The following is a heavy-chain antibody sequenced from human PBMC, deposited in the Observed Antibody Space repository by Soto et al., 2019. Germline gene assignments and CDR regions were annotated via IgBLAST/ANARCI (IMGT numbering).Heavy chain of an antibody. CDR3: AVWPKNTIFGVAPTDY. CDR2: INPSGGST. Sequence: GASVKVSCKASGYTFTSYYMHWVRQAPGQGLEWMGIINPSGGSTSYAQKFQGRVTMTRDTSTSTVYMELSSLRSEDTAVYYCAVWPKNTIFGVAPTDYWGQGTLVTVSS. CDR1: GYTFTSYY. V-gene: IGHV1-46*01. D-gene: IGHD3-3*01. J-gene: IGHJ4*02.